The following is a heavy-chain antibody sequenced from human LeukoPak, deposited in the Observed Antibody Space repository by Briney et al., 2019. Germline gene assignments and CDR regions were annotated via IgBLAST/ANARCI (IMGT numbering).Heavy chain of an antibody. V-gene: IGHV7-4-1*02. CDR1: GYTFTNYP. CDR2: INTNTGNP. CDR3: ARGSDISGSYSLFDY. Sequence: GASVKVSCKASGYTFTNYPMNWVRQAPGQGLEWMGWINTNTGNPTYAQGFTGRFVFSLGTSVSTAYLQISSLKAEDTAVYYCARGSDISGSYSLFDYWGQGTLVTVSS. D-gene: IGHD1-26*01. J-gene: IGHJ4*02.